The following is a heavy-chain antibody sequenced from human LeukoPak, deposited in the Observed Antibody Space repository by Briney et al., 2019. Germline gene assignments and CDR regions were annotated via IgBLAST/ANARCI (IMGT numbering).Heavy chain of an antibody. J-gene: IGHJ4*02. CDR2: INPNSGGT. D-gene: IGHD3-3*01. CDR3: ARVSSLRFLEWVYGY. V-gene: IGHV1-2*02. Sequence: GASVKVSCMASGYTFTGYYMHWVRQAPGQRPEWMGWINPNSGGTNYAQKFQGRVTMTRDTSISTAYMELSRLRSDDTAVYYCARVSSLRFLEWVYGYWGQGTLVTVSS. CDR1: GYTFTGYY.